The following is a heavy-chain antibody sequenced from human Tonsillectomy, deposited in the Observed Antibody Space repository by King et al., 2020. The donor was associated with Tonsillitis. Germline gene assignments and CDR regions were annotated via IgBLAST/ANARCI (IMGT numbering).Heavy chain of an antibody. CDR3: ARKPFWGSYRYKEGGYYFDY. CDR1: GGSFSGYY. V-gene: IGHV4-34*01. CDR2: INHSGST. D-gene: IGHD3-16*02. J-gene: IGHJ4*02. Sequence: VQLQQWGAGLLKPSETLSLTCAVYGGSFSGYYWSWIRQPPGKGLEWIGEINHSGSTNYNPSLKSRVTISVDTSKNQFSLKLSSVTAADTAVYYCARKPFWGSYRYKEGGYYFDYWGQGTLVTVSS.